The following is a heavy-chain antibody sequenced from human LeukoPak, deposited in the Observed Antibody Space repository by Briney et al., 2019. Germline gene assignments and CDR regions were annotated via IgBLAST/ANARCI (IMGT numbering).Heavy chain of an antibody. J-gene: IGHJ1*01. D-gene: IGHD3-16*01. CDR3: ARDQGRPYYALFQD. CDR2: IREDGSET. CDR1: GFTFSSYW. Sequence: PGGSLRLSCAASGFTFSSYWMSWVRQAPGKGLEWVANIREDGSETYYVASMKGRFAISRDNAKNSLYLQMNSLRDEDTAVYYCARDQGRPYYALFQDWGQGTLVTVSS. V-gene: IGHV3-7*01.